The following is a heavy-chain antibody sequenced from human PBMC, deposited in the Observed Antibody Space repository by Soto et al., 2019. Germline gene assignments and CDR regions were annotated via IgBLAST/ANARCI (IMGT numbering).Heavy chain of an antibody. J-gene: IGHJ5*02. D-gene: IGHD4-17*01. CDR3: ARALTVTSWVWFDT. CDR1: GFTFSSYA. CDR2: LSGSGGST. V-gene: IGHV3-23*01. Sequence: EVQLLESGGGLVQPGRSLRLSCAASGFTFSSYAMSWVRQAPGKGLEWVSTLSGSGGSTYYADSVKGRFTISRDNSRNTLYLQMDSLQADDTAVYYCARALTVTSWVWFDTWGQGTLVTVSS.